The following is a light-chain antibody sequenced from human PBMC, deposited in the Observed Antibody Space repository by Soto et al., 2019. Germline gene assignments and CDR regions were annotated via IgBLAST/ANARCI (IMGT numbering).Light chain of an antibody. J-gene: IGLJ2*01. CDR1: SSDVGGYNY. CDR2: DVT. V-gene: IGLV2-14*01. CDR3: SSYTSRTTVI. Sequence: QSVLTQPASVSESHGQSIASSCTGSSSDVGGYNYVSWYQQHSGKAPKLIIYDVTKRPSGVSDRFSGSKSGDTASLTISGLQAEDEADYYCSSYTSRTTVIFGGGTNLTVL.